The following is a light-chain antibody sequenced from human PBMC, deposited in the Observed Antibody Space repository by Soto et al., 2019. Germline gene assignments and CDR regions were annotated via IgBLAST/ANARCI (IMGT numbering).Light chain of an antibody. Sequence: DIQMTQSPSTLSASAGDRVTITCRASQTISSWLAWYQQKPGKAPKLLIYKASTLKSGVPSRFSGSGSGTEFTLTISRLEPEDFAVYYCHQYGSSPRTFGQGTKV. CDR3: HQYGSSPRT. CDR1: QTISSW. V-gene: IGKV1-5*03. J-gene: IGKJ1*01. CDR2: KAS.